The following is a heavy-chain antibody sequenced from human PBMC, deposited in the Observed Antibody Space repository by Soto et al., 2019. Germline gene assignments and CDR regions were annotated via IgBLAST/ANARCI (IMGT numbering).Heavy chain of an antibody. CDR2: IKQDGSEK. J-gene: IGHJ4*02. CDR3: ARGRGCSTGCHNFDN. CDR1: GFTFSSYW. V-gene: IGHV3-7*01. Sequence: EVQLVESGGGLVQPGGSLRLSCAASGFTFSSYWMSWVRQAPGKGLEWVANIKQDGSEKYYVDSVKGRFTISRDNAKNSLYLQMNSLRAEDTAVYYCARGRGCSTGCHNFDNWGQGTLVTVSS. D-gene: IGHD2-2*01.